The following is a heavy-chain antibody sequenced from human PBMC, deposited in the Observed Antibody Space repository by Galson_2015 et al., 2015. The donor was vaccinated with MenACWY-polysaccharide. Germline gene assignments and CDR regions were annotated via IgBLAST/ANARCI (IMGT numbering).Heavy chain of an antibody. J-gene: IGHJ4*02. CDR1: GGTFNNYA. D-gene: IGHD2-15*01. CDR3: ARVDCSGGNCYLDY. V-gene: IGHV1-69*04. CDR2: IIPFVGST. Sequence: SVKVSCKASGGTFNNYAIYWLRQAPGQGLEWMGRIIPFVGSTDYAQKFQGRVTITADTSTNTAYMELSSLESDDTAVYYCARVDCSGGNCYLDYWGQGTLVTVSS.